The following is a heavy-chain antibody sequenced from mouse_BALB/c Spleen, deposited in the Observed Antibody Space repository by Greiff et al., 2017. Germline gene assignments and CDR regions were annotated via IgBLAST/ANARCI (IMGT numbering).Heavy chain of an antibody. CDR2: ISYSGST. V-gene: IGHV3-2*02. CDR1: GYSITSDYA. Sequence: EVKVEESGPGLVKPSQSLSLTCTVTGYSITSDYAWNWIRQIPGNKLEWMGYISYSGSTSYNPSLKSRISITRDTSKNQFFLQLNSVTTEDTATYYCARVGLRRGAWFAYWGQGTLVTVSA. J-gene: IGHJ3*01. D-gene: IGHD2-2*01. CDR3: ARVGLRRGAWFAY.